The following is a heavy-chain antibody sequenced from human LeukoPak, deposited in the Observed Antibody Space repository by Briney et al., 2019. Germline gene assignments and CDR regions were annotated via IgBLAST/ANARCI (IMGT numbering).Heavy chain of an antibody. CDR2: ISAYNGNT. CDR3: ARVYYGSGSYYVAYYGMDV. Sequence: GASVKVSCKASGYTFTSYGISWVRQAPGQGLEWMGWISAYNGNTNYAQKLQGRVTMTTGTSTSTAYMELRSLRSDDTAVYYCARVYYGSGSYYVAYYGMDVWGKGTTVTASS. CDR1: GYTFTSYG. J-gene: IGHJ6*04. D-gene: IGHD3-10*01. V-gene: IGHV1-18*04.